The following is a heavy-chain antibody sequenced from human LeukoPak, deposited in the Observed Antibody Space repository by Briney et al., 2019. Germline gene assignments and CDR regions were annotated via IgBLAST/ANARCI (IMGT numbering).Heavy chain of an antibody. Sequence: GGSLRLSCAASGFTFSSYWMSWVRQAPGKGLEWVSYISRSSTTIYYADSVKGRFTISRDNAKNSLYLQMNSLRAEDTAVYYCATSGYSSSWYFGWGQGTLVTVSS. CDR1: GFTFSSYW. CDR2: ISRSSTTI. J-gene: IGHJ4*02. CDR3: ATSGYSSSWYFG. V-gene: IGHV3-48*01. D-gene: IGHD6-13*01.